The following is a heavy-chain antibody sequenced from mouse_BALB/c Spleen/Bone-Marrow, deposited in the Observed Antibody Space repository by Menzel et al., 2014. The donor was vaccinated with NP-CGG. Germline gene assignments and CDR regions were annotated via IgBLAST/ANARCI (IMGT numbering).Heavy chain of an antibody. Sequence: EVKLEESGAELVKPGASVKLSCTASGFNIKDTYMHWVKQRPEQGLEWIGRIDPAYGNTKYDPKFQGKATITADTSSNTAYLQLSSLTSEDTAVYYCASYRYAWYFDVWGAGTTVTVSS. CDR3: ASYRYAWYFDV. D-gene: IGHD2-14*01. J-gene: IGHJ1*01. V-gene: IGHV14-3*02. CDR2: IDPAYGNT. CDR1: GFNIKDTY.